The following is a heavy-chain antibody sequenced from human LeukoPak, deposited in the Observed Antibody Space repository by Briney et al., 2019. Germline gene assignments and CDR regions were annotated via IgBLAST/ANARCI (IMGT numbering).Heavy chain of an antibody. CDR2: INAGNGNT. Sequence: GASVKVPCKASGYTFTSYAMHWVRQAPGQRLEWMXXINAGNGNTKYSQKFQGRVTITRDTSASTAYMELSSLRSEDTAVYYCARDGPNYYDYVWGSYSHWGQGTLVTVSS. CDR1: GYTFTSYA. CDR3: ARDGPNYYDYVWGSYSH. J-gene: IGHJ4*02. V-gene: IGHV1-3*01. D-gene: IGHD3-16*01.